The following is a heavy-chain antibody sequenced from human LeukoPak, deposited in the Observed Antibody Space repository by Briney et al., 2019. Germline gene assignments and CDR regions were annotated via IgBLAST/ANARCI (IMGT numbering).Heavy chain of an antibody. J-gene: IGHJ3*02. Sequence: PSETLSLTCAVYGGSFSGYYWSWIRQPPGKGLEWIGRINHRGSTNYNPSLKSRVTISVDTSKNQFSLKLSSVTAADTAVYYCGRAFGIWDQGTMVTVSS. CDR2: INHRGST. CDR3: GRAFGI. CDR1: GGSFSGYY. V-gene: IGHV4-34*01.